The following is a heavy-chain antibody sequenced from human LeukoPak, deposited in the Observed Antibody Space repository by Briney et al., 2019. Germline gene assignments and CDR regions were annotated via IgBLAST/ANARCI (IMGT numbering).Heavy chain of an antibody. D-gene: IGHD2-2*01. CDR1: GFTFSSYS. CDR2: ISSSSSYI. J-gene: IGHJ4*02. Sequence: GGSMRLSCAASGFTFSSYSMNWVRQAPGKGLEWVSSISSSSSYIYYADSVKGRFTISRDNAKNSLYLQMNSLRAEDTAVYYCARGCSSTSCPPDYWGQGTLVTVSS. CDR3: ARGCSSTSCPPDY. V-gene: IGHV3-21*01.